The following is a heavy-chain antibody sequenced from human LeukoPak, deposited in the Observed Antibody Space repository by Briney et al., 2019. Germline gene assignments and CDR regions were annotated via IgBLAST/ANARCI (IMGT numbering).Heavy chain of an antibody. CDR3: ARDSGTTGEVKFDP. CDR2: IYNGGII. Sequence: SETLSLTCTVSGDSISRYYWSWIRQPAGKELEWIGRIYNGGIITYSPSLKSRVTMSIDTSNNQFSLRLRFVTAADAAVYYCARDSGTTGEVKFDPWGQGTLVTVSS. CDR1: GDSISRYY. V-gene: IGHV4-4*07. J-gene: IGHJ5*02. D-gene: IGHD3-10*01.